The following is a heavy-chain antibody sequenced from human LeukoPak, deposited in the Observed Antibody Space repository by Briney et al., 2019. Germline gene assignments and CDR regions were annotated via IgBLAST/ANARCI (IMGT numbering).Heavy chain of an antibody. CDR1: GYTFTSYG. CDR2: ISAYNGNT. J-gene: IGHJ4*02. Sequence: ASVKVSCKASGYTFTSYGISWVRQAPGQGLEWMGWISAYNGNTNYAQKLQGRVTMTTDTSTSTAYMELRSLRSDDTAVYYCARVVEKATIKGYIDYWGQGTLVTVSS. V-gene: IGHV1-18*01. CDR3: ARVVEKATIKGYIDY. D-gene: IGHD5-24*01.